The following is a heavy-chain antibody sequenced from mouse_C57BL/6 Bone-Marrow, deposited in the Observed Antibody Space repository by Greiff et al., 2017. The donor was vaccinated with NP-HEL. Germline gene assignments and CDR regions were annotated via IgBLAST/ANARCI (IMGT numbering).Heavy chain of an antibody. CDR2: ISSGSSTL. Sequence: DVKLVESGGGLVKPGGSLKLSCAASGFTFSDYGMHWVRQAPEKGLEWVAYISSGSSTLYYADTVKGRFTISRDNAKNTLFLQMTSLRSEDTAMYYCARPTGNWFAYWGQGTLVTVSA. V-gene: IGHV5-17*01. J-gene: IGHJ3*01. CDR3: ARPTGNWFAY. D-gene: IGHD4-1*01. CDR1: GFTFSDYG.